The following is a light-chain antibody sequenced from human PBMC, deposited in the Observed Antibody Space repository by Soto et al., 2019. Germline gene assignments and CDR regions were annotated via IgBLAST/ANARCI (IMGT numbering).Light chain of an antibody. CDR1: SSDVGGYNY. J-gene: IGLJ1*01. CDR2: DVS. CDR3: SSYTSSSLCV. V-gene: IGLV2-14*01. Sequence: QSALTQPASVSGSPGQSITISCTGTSSDVGGYNYVSWYQQHPGKAPKLMIYDVSNRPSGVSNRFSGSKSVNTASRTISGLQAEDEADYSCSSYTSSSLCVFGTGTKLTVL.